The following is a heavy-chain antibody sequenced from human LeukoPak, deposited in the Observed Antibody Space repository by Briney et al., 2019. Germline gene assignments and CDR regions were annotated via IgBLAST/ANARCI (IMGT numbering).Heavy chain of an antibody. J-gene: IGHJ4*02. Sequence: GGSLRLSCAASGFTFSSYAMHWVRQAPGKGLEWVAVISYDGSNKYYADSVKGRFTISRDNAKNILYLQMNSLRAEDTALYYCATSLGPLTEYWGQGTLVTVSS. CDR3: ATSLGPLTEY. D-gene: IGHD7-27*01. CDR1: GFTFSSYA. V-gene: IGHV3-30-3*01. CDR2: ISYDGSNK.